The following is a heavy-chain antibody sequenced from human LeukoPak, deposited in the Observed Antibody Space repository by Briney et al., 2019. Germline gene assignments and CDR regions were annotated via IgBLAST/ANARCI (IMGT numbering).Heavy chain of an antibody. V-gene: IGHV4-39*07. CDR3: ARDMGIYDFWSGLDAFDI. Sequence: SETLSLTCSVSGGSISSSSHYWDWIRQPPGEGLEWIGSIYYSGSTYYNPSLKSRVTISVDTSKNQFSLKLISVTAADTAVYYCARDMGIYDFWSGLDAFDIWGQGTMVTVSS. CDR1: GGSISSSSHY. CDR2: IYYSGST. D-gene: IGHD3-3*01. J-gene: IGHJ3*02.